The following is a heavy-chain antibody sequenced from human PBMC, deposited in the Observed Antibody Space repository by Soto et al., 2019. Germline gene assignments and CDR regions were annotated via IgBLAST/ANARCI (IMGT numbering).Heavy chain of an antibody. CDR2: IYTSGST. Sequence: KTSETLSLTCTVSGGSISSFYWSWIRQPAGKGLEWIGRIYTSGSTNYNPSLKSRVTMSVDTSKNQFSLKLTSVTAADTAVYHCARDLGYFDSGSYANNYYYGMDVWGRGTTVTVSS. D-gene: IGHD3-10*01. CDR1: GGSISSFY. V-gene: IGHV4-4*07. J-gene: IGHJ6*02. CDR3: ARDLGYFDSGSYANNYYYGMDV.